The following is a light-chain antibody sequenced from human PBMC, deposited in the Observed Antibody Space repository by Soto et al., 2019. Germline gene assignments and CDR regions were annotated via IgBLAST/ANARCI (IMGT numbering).Light chain of an antibody. CDR3: QQANSVPPT. CDR2: GAS. V-gene: IGKV1-12*01. Sequence: DIQMTQSPSSVSASVGDRVTITCRASQDIGNWLHWYQQKPGKAPKLLIFGASSLQSGVPSRFSGNRSGTDFTLTVSSLQPEDSATYFCQQANSVPPTFGQGTKVEI. J-gene: IGKJ1*01. CDR1: QDIGNW.